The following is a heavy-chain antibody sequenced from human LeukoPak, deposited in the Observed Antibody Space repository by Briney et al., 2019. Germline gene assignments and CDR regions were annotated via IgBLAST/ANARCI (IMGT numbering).Heavy chain of an antibody. Sequence: GGSLRLSCAVSGFTFSNAWMSWVRQAPGKGLEWLGRIKSTTVDATPEYAAPVRGRFTISRDDSKNTVYLQMNSLESEDTAVYYCTTGPGNSGYWGQGTLVTVSS. CDR1: GFTFSNAW. J-gene: IGHJ4*02. CDR3: TTGPGNSGY. CDR2: IKSTTVDATP. V-gene: IGHV3-15*01. D-gene: IGHD4-23*01.